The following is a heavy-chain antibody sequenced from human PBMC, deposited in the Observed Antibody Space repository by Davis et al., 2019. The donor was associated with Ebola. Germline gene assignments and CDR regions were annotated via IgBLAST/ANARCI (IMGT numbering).Heavy chain of an antibody. CDR3: AKPLGDYGDYFDF. CDR2: IIPILGIA. CDR1: GGTFSSYT. V-gene: IGHV1-69*02. D-gene: IGHD4-17*01. J-gene: IGHJ4*02. Sequence: SVQVSCKASGGTFSSYTISWVRQAPGQGLEWMGRIIPILGIANYAQKFQGRVTITADKSTSTAYMELSSLRSDDTAVYYCAKPLGDYGDYFDFWGQGTLVTVSS.